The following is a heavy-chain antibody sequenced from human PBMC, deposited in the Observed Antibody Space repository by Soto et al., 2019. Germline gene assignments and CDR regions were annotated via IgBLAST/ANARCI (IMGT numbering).Heavy chain of an antibody. J-gene: IGHJ5*02. CDR2: IYYTGKT. Sequence: SETLSLTCSVSGDYIHVGGYYWTWIRQSPGKGLEWMGYIYYTGKTYYNPSLESRLTMSVDRSKNQFSLRLTSVTAADTAVYFCGRDLTSNANCIDPWGQGTLVTVSS. CDR3: GRDLTSNANCIDP. D-gene: IGHD2-2*01. V-gene: IGHV4-30-4*01. CDR1: GDYIHVGGYY.